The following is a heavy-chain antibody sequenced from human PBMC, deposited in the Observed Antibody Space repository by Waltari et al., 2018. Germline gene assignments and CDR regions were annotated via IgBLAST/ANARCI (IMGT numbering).Heavy chain of an antibody. J-gene: IGHJ4*02. CDR1: GGSGSSSSYF. D-gene: IGHD5-12*01. Sequence: QVQLQESGPGLVKPSETLSLTCTGPGGSGSSSSYFWNWIRQPPGKGLEWIGNIYNSGSTNYSPSLKSRVTISVDTSKNQFSLKLNSVTAADTAVYYCARDEKKGDGYNFDYWGQGTLVTVSS. V-gene: IGHV4-61*01. CDR2: IYNSGST. CDR3: ARDEKKGDGYNFDY.